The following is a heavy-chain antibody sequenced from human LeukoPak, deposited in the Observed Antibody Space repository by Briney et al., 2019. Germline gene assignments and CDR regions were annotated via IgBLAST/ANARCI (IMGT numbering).Heavy chain of an antibody. J-gene: IGHJ4*02. V-gene: IGHV3-30*04. CDR2: ISYDGSNK. CDR3: ARTVYYYDSSGYPSPFDS. CDR1: TFTFSTYA. D-gene: IGHD3-22*01. Sequence: QPGGSLRLSCAASTFTFSTYAMHWVRQAPGRGLEWVALISYDGSNKYYADSVKGRFTISRDNSKNALYLQMNSLRAEDTAVYYCARTVYYYDSSGYPSPFDSWGQGTLVTVSS.